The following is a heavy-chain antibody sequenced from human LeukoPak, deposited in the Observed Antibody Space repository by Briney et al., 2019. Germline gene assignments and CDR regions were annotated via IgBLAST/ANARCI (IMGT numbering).Heavy chain of an antibody. V-gene: IGHV4-59*08. CDR3: ARPPGIAAAWFDP. CDR2: IYYSGST. CDR1: GGSISSYY. Sequence: SETLSLTCTVSGGSISSYYWSWIRQPPGKGLEWIGYIYYSGSTNYNPSLKSRVTISVDTSKNQFSLKLSPVTGADTAVYYCARPPGIAAAWFDPWGQGTLVTVSS. J-gene: IGHJ5*02. D-gene: IGHD6-13*01.